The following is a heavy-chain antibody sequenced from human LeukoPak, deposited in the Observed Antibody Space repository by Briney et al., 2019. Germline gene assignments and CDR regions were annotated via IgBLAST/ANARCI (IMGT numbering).Heavy chain of an antibody. V-gene: IGHV3-30*03. D-gene: IGHD6-6*01. CDR1: GFTFSSYG. CDR2: ISYDGSNK. CDR3: ARDVGRKQLAHDAFDI. J-gene: IGHJ3*02. Sequence: PGGSLRLSCAASGFTFSSYGMHWVRQAPGKGLEWVAVISYDGSNKYYADSVKGRFTISRDNSKNTLYLQMNSLRAEDTAVYYCARDVGRKQLAHDAFDIWGQGTMVTVSS.